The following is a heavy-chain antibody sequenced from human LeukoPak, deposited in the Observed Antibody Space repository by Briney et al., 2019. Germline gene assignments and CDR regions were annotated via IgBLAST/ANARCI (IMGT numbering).Heavy chain of an antibody. CDR2: IRYDGSNK. Sequence: GGSLRLSCAASGFTFSSYGMHWIRQAPGKGLEWVAFIRYDGSNKYYADSVKGRFTISRDNSKNTLYLQMNSLRAEDTAVYYCAKDLYGGNFAFDYWGQGTLVTVSS. J-gene: IGHJ4*02. D-gene: IGHD4-23*01. CDR1: GFTFSSYG. V-gene: IGHV3-30*02. CDR3: AKDLYGGNFAFDY.